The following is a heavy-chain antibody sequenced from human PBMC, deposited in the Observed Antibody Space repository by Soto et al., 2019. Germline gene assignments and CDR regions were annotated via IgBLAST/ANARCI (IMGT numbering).Heavy chain of an antibody. CDR2: INHSGGT. CDR1: GGSFSAYY. V-gene: IGHV4-34*01. D-gene: IGHD3-22*01. Sequence: SETLSLTCAVYGGSFSAYYWSWIRQPPWEGLEWVVEINHSGGTRYNPSLKSRVTISVDTSKSQFSLKLTSVTAEDRAVYYCARVSVDTVDSSGFYDYWGKGTPVTGSS. J-gene: IGHJ4*02. CDR3: ARVSVDTVDSSGFYDY.